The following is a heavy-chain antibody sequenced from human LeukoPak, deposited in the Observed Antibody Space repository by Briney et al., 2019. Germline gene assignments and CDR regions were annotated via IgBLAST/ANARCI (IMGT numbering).Heavy chain of an antibody. V-gene: IGHV4-39*02. Sequence: SETLSLTCTVPGGSISSSIYYWGWFRQPPGKGLEWIGSIYYNVATYYNSSLKSRVTISVDTSKNHLSLKLSSVTAADTAVYYCARVRDGYNRNWAYWGQGTLVTVSS. CDR3: ARVRDGYNRNWAY. D-gene: IGHD5-24*01. J-gene: IGHJ4*02. CDR2: IYYNVAT. CDR1: GGSISSSIYY.